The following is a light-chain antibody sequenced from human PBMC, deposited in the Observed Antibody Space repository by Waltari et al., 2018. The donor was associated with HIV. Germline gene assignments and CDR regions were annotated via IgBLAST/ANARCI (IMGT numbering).Light chain of an antibody. CDR3: QQYNRYSH. CDR1: ESSRRW. V-gene: IGKV1-5*03. CDR2: QTS. J-gene: IGKJ4*01. Sequence: ETQMTQSPSSLSASVGERVTSTCRASESSRRWLAWYQQKPGKAPKLLIAQTSNLENGVPSRFSGSGSETEFPLTISSLQPDDSATYYCQQYNRYSHFGGGTKVEIK.